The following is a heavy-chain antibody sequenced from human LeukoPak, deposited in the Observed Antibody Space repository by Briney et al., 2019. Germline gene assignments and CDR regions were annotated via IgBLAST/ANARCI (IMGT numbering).Heavy chain of an antibody. CDR2: ISNNGNTI. Sequence: GGSLRLSCAASGFTFSNHEMNWVRQAPGEGLEWVSYISNNGNTIYYADSVKGRFSISRDNAKNSLLLQLNSLSAEDTAIYYCARGLRRGFCSSASCSVFDYWGQGTLVTVSS. D-gene: IGHD2-2*01. CDR3: ARGLRRGFCSSASCSVFDY. CDR1: GFTFSNHE. V-gene: IGHV3-48*03. J-gene: IGHJ4*02.